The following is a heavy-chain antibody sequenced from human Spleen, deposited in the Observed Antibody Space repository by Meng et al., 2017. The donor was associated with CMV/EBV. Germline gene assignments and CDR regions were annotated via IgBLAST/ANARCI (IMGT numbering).Heavy chain of an antibody. Sequence: ASVKVSCKASEYTFTDYYIHWVRRAPGQGLEYMGWINPNSGGTGYPQKFQGRVTMTRDTSISTAYMELSSLISDDTAFYYCARATLGWPIDYWGQGTLVTVSS. CDR1: EYTFTDYY. V-gene: IGHV1-2*02. CDR3: ARATLGWPIDY. D-gene: IGHD6-19*01. CDR2: INPNSGGT. J-gene: IGHJ4*02.